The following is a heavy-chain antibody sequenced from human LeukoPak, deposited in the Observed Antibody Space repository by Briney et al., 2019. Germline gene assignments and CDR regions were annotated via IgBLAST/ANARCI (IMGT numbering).Heavy chain of an antibody. CDR2: INPSGGST. CDR1: GYTFTSYY. J-gene: IGHJ4*02. CDR3: ARVGVVVPAVPRGLDY. D-gene: IGHD2-2*01. V-gene: IGHV1-46*01. Sequence: ASVKVSCKASGYTFTSYYMHWVRQTPGQGLEWMGIINPSGGSTSYAQKFQGRVTMTRDMSTSTVYIELSSLRSEDTAVYYCARVGVVVPAVPRGLDYWGQGTLVTVSS.